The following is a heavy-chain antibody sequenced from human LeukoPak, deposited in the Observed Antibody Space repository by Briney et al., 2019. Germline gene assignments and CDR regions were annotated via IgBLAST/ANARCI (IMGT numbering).Heavy chain of an antibody. CDR3: ARDRY. CDR1: GFTFDEYA. CDR2: ISYSSGSI. Sequence: GGSLRLSCAASGFTFDEYAMHWVRQAPGKGLEWVSGISYSSGSIGYVDSVKGRFTISRDNAKNTLYLQMNSLRAEDTAVYYCARDRYWGQGTLVTVSS. V-gene: IGHV3-9*01. J-gene: IGHJ4*02.